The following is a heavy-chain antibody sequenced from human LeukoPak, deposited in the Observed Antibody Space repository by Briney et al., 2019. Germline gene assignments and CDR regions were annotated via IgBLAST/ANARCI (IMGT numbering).Heavy chain of an antibody. CDR1: GFTFNSHG. CDR3: ARGGGLDV. V-gene: IGHV3-33*01. D-gene: IGHD3-16*01. J-gene: IGHJ6*02. Sequence: PGGSLRLSCGGSGFTFNSHGMNWVRQAPGKGLEWVAVMWFDEDSKFYADSVRGRFSISRDFSKNRLYLQMSSLRAEDTAVYFCARGGGLDVWGQGATVTVSS. CDR2: MWFDEDSK.